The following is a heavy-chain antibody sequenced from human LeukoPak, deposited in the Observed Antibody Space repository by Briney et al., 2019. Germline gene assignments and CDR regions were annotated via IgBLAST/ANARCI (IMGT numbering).Heavy chain of an antibody. CDR3: AKDPGILTYYYDSTTTAAG. V-gene: IGHV3-23*01. CDR1: GFTFSSYA. CDR2: ISGSGGST. D-gene: IGHD3-22*01. Sequence: PGGSLRLSCAASGFTFSSYAMSWVRQAPGKGLEWVSAISGSGGSTYYADSVKGRFTISRDNSKNTLYLQMNSLRAEDTAVYYCAKDPGILTYYYDSTTTAAGWGQGTTVTVSS. J-gene: IGHJ6*02.